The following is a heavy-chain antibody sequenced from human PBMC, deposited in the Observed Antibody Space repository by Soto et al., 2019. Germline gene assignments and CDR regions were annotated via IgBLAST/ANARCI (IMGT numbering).Heavy chain of an antibody. V-gene: IGHV1-18*01. J-gene: IGHJ4*02. CDR3: ARAGQYYDSIGYAN. CDR1: CYCFATSG. D-gene: IGHD3-22*01. CDR2: ITAYNGNT. Sequence: QVKLAQSGTEVKQPGASMKVSWKTCCYCFATSGISWVRQAPGQGLGWMGWITAYNGNTNYDQKLQDRVTMTTDTSSSTAYLELRNLRSDDTAVYYCARAGQYYDSIGYANWGQVTMVTVSS.